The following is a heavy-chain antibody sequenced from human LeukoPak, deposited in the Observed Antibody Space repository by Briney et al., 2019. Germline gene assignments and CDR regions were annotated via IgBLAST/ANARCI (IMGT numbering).Heavy chain of an antibody. D-gene: IGHD1-26*01. Sequence: GGSLRLSWAACGFTFSSYDMHWVRQATGKGLEWVSAIGTAGDTYYPGSVKGQFTISRDNAQKSVYLQMNSLRVDDTAVYYCARLVGDRTIYDYWGQGTLVTVSS. V-gene: IGHV3-13*03. CDR3: ARLVGDRTIYDY. CDR2: IGTAGDT. J-gene: IGHJ4*02. CDR1: GFTFSSYD.